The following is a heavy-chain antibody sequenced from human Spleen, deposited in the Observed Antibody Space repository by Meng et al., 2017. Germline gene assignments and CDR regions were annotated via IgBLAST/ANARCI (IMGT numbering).Heavy chain of an antibody. CDR2: IWYDGTNK. CDR1: GFTFSTCD. V-gene: IGHV3-33*01. Sequence: GESLKISCVASGFTFSTCDKHCVRQAPGKGLEWVAVIWYDGTNKYYVDSVKGRFTISRDNSKNTLYLQMSSLRAEDTAVYYCARDTLAYGVNDYWGQGTLVTVSS. J-gene: IGHJ4*02. CDR3: ARDTLAYGVNDY. D-gene: IGHD2-21*01.